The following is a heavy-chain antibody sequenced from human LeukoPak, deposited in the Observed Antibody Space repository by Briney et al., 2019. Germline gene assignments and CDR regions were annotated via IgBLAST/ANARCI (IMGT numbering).Heavy chain of an antibody. CDR3: AKAGRQSYDFWSGYYRVSVYYYYYMDV. Sequence: GGSLRLSCAASGFTFSSYGMHWVRQAPGKGLEWVAVISYDGSNKYYADSVKGRFTISRDNSKNTLYLQMNSLRAEDTAVYYCAKAGRQSYDFWSGYYRVSVYYYYYMDVWGKGTTVTVSS. V-gene: IGHV3-30*18. J-gene: IGHJ6*03. CDR2: ISYDGSNK. CDR1: GFTFSSYG. D-gene: IGHD3-3*01.